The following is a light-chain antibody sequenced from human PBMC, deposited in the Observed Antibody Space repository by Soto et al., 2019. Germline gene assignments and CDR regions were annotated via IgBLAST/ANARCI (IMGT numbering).Light chain of an antibody. V-gene: IGKV3-20*01. CDR3: QQFGSSPPIT. CDR2: GAS. J-gene: IGKJ5*01. Sequence: EIVLTQSPGTLSLTPGERATLSCRASQSVSSSYLAWYQQKPGQAPSLLIYGASSRATGIPDRFSGSGSGTYFTLAIRRLEPEDFEVYFCQQFGSSPPITFGQGTRLEIK. CDR1: QSVSSSY.